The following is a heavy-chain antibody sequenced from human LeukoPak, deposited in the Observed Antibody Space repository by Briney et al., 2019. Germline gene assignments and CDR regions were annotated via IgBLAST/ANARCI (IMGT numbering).Heavy chain of an antibody. CDR2: TNRDGSEK. Sequence: GGSLRLSCVVSGFTLSSRWMMWVRQAPGKGLEWMANTNRDGSEKNYVDSVKGRFTITRDNAENSLYLQVNSLKVEDTAIYYCATYDSWSGYNIAYWGQGTLVTVSS. V-gene: IGHV3-7*03. CDR3: ATYDSWSGYNIAY. D-gene: IGHD3-3*01. J-gene: IGHJ4*02. CDR1: GFTLSSRW.